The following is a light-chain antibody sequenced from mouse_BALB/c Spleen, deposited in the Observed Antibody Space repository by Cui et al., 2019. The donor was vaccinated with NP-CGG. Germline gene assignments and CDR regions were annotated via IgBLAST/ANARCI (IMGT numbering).Light chain of an antibody. J-gene: IGLJ1*01. Sequence: QAFVTQESALTTSPGETVTLTCRSSTGAVTSSNYANWVQEKPDHLFTGLIGGTNNRAPGVPARFSGSLIGYKAALTITGAQTEDEAIYFCALWYSNHWVFGGGTKLTVL. V-gene: IGLV1*01. CDR2: GTN. CDR1: TGAVTSSNY. CDR3: ALWYSNHWV.